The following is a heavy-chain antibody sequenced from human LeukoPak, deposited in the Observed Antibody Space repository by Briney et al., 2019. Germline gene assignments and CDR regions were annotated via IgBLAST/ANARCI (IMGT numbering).Heavy chain of an antibody. Sequence: GGSLRLSCAASGFTFSSYWMTWVRQAPGKGLEWVGFIRSKVYGGTTEYAASVKGRFTISRDDSKSIAYLQVNSLKTEDTAVYYCTGSFGELSFFAHWGQGTLVTVSS. CDR3: TGSFGELSFFAH. J-gene: IGHJ4*02. CDR2: IRSKVYGGTT. V-gene: IGHV3-49*04. CDR1: GFTFSSYW. D-gene: IGHD3-10*01.